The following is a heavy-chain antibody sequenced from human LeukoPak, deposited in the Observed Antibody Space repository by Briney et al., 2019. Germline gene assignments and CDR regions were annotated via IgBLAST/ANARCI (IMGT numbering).Heavy chain of an antibody. CDR2: IYYSGST. Sequence: PSETLSLTCTVSGGSISSYYWSWIRQPPGKGLEWIGYIYYSGSTNYNPSLKSRVTISVDTSKNQFSLKLSSVTAADTAVYYCAARGGKSADYWGQGTLVTVSS. CDR3: AARGGKSADY. V-gene: IGHV4-59*01. D-gene: IGHD4-23*01. CDR1: GGSISSYY. J-gene: IGHJ4*02.